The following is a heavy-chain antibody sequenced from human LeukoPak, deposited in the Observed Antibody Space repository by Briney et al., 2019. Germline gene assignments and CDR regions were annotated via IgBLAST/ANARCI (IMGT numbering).Heavy chain of an antibody. CDR3: VRGAMVSKPGDF. CDR2: VYSTGNV. Sequence: SETLSLTCSVSGVSVNSRTFFWNWVRQPPGKGLEWIGSVYSTGNVYQSPSLQSRAAISVDASNNSFSLTLQSVTAADTAVYFCVRGAMVSKPGDFWGPGTLVIVSS. CDR1: GVSVNSRTFF. J-gene: IGHJ4*02. V-gene: IGHV4-39*02. D-gene: IGHD2-8*01.